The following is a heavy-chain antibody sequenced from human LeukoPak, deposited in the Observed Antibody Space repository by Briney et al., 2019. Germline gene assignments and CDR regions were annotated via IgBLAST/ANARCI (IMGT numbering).Heavy chain of an antibody. CDR3: ARDSYCNSSSCYSRGNYYYYGMDV. Sequence: PSETLSLTCTVSGGSISSYYWSWIRQPAGKGLEWIGRIYTSGRTYYNPSLKSRVIISVDTSKNQFSLKLRSLSAADTAVYYCARDSYCNSSSCYSRGNYYYYGMDVWGQGTTVTVSS. D-gene: IGHD2-2*01. CDR1: GGSISSYY. V-gene: IGHV4-4*07. CDR2: IYTSGRT. J-gene: IGHJ6*02.